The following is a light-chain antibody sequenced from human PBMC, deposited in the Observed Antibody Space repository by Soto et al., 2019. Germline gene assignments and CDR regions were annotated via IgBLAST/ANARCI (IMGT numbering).Light chain of an antibody. J-gene: IGKJ5*01. Sequence: IQMTQSASSLSSSVGDTVTITCHASQDISHYLNWYQQEPGKALKLLIYDASNLHPGVPSRFRGSGSGTEFSFNITSLQPEDVATYYCQQYDDLPITFGQGTRLEI. V-gene: IGKV1-33*01. CDR2: DAS. CDR1: QDISHY. CDR3: QQYDDLPIT.